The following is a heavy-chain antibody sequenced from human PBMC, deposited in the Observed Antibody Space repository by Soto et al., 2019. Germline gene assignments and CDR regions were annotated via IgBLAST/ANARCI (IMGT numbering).Heavy chain of an antibody. CDR2: LHWDGDE. J-gene: IGHJ6*02. CDR1: GFSLRDNGVS. Sequence: SGPTLVNPTQTLTLTCTFSGFSLRDNGVSVGWIRQPPGKALEWLALLHWDGDEHYCRSLKTRLTISKGTSKNQVVLTMTDMDTVDTATYYCAHSSRDPYTYYGMDVWGQGTTVTVSS. CDR3: AHSSRDPYTYYGMDV. V-gene: IGHV2-5*02. D-gene: IGHD2-2*02.